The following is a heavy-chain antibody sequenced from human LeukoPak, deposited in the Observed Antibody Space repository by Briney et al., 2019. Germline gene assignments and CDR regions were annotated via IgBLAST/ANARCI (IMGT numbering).Heavy chain of an antibody. CDR3: AREPIYYYYMDV. CDR1: GFSFSSYW. Sequence: TGGSLRLSCAASGFSFSSYWMHWVRQAPGKGLVWVSRIKTDGGSTSYADSVKGRFTISRDNAKNTLYLQMNSLRAEDTAVYYCAREPIYYYYMDVWGKETTVTVSS. CDR2: IKTDGGST. J-gene: IGHJ6*03. V-gene: IGHV3-74*01.